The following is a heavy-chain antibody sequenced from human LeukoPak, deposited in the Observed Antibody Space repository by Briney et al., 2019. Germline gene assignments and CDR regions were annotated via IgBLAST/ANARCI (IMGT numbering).Heavy chain of an antibody. V-gene: IGHV4-34*01. CDR2: INHSGST. Sequence: SETLSLTCAVYGGSFSGYYWSWIRQPPGKGLEWIGEINHSGSTNYNPSLKSRVTISVDTSKNQFSLKLSSVTAADTAVYYCARAGIFGVDGRYFDYWGQGTLVTVSS. CDR1: GGSFSGYY. J-gene: IGHJ4*02. D-gene: IGHD3-3*01. CDR3: ARAGIFGVDGRYFDY.